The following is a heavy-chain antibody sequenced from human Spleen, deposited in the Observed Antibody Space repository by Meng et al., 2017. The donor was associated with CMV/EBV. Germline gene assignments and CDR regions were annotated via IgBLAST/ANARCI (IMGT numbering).Heavy chain of an antibody. Sequence: ASVKVSCKASGYTFTNYDINWVRQATGQGLEWMGWMNPNSGNTGYAQKFQGRVTITRNTSISTAYMELSSLRSEDTAVYYCARGLGVPAASVMVYYYYYGMDVWGQGTTVTVSS. V-gene: IGHV1-8*03. CDR2: MNPNSGNT. D-gene: IGHD2-2*01. CDR3: ARGLGVPAASVMVYYYYYGMDV. CDR1: GYTFTNYD. J-gene: IGHJ6*02.